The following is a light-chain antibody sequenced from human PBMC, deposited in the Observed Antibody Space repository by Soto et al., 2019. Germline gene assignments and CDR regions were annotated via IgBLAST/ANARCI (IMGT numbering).Light chain of an antibody. CDR2: TAS. V-gene: IGKV1-5*03. CDR3: QQVNSYSHA. Sequence: DIQLTQSPATLSASVGDRVTLTCRASQAINSWLTWYQQKPGRAPKLLIYTASTLQSGVPSRFSGIGSGTKFTLTISSLQPEDFATYYCQQVNSYSHAFGRGTKVDIK. J-gene: IGKJ1*01. CDR1: QAINSW.